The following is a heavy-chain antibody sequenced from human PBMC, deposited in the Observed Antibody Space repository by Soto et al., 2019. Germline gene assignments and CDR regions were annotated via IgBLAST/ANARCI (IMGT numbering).Heavy chain of an antibody. D-gene: IGHD3-10*01. CDR1: GGSISSSSYY. CDR2: IYYSGST. Sequence: QLQLQESGPGLVKPSETLSLTCTVSGGSISSSSYYWGWIRQPPGKGLEWIGSIYYSGSTYYNPSLKSRVPLSVDTSKNPFSLKLHSVTAADTAVYYCARHPPGGSGRPWWFDPWGQGTLVTVSS. J-gene: IGHJ5*02. CDR3: ARHPPGGSGRPWWFDP. V-gene: IGHV4-39*01.